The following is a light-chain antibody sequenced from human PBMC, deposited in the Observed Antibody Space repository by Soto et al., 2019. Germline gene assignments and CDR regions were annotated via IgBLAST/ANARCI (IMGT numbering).Light chain of an antibody. J-gene: IGKJ4*01. CDR1: QTIATY. CDR2: TSS. V-gene: IGKV1-39*01. Sequence: IEMTQSPASLSASVGDRVTITCRASQTIATYLNWFQHKSGRAPKLLIYTSSSVNSGVSSRFRGSGSGTDFTLTINDVQPEDSATYYCQQSYSSLLTFGAGTKVDIK. CDR3: QQSYSSLLT.